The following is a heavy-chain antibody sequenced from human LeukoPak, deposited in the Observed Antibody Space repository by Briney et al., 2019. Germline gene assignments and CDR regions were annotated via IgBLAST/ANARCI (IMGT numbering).Heavy chain of an antibody. V-gene: IGHV1-2*02. CDR1: GYTFTGYY. Sequence: GASVKVSCKASGYTFTGYYMHWVRQAPGQGLEWMGWINPNSGGTNYAQKFQGRVTMTRDTSISTAYMELSRLRSDDTAVYYCARRYPDGGPLDVYCMDVWGKGTTVTVSS. J-gene: IGHJ6*03. CDR2: INPNSGGT. CDR3: ARRYPDGGPLDVYCMDV. D-gene: IGHD1-1*01.